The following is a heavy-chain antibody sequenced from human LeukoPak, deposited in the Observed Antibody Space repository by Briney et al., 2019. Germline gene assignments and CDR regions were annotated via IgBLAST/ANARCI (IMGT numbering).Heavy chain of an antibody. Sequence: ASVKVSCKASGYTFTGYYMHWVRQAPGQGLEWTGWINPNSGGTNYAQKFQGRVTMTRDTSISTAYMELSRLRSDDTAVYYCARDGYYDSSGYAFDIWGQGTMVTVSS. CDR1: GYTFTGYY. D-gene: IGHD3-22*01. J-gene: IGHJ3*02. CDR3: ARDGYYDSSGYAFDI. V-gene: IGHV1-2*02. CDR2: INPNSGGT.